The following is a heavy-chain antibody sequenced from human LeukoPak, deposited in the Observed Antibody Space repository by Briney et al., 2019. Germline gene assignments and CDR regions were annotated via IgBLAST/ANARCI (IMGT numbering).Heavy chain of an antibody. J-gene: IGHJ6*02. Sequence: PSETLSLTCTVSGDSTNNFHWSWIRQPPGKGLEWIGHIFHSGGSKYNPSLKSRATILTDMSKNVLSLELTSVTAADTAVYYCARLLPSAFYHGMDVWGQGTTVTVSS. D-gene: IGHD3-16*01. CDR1: GDSTNNFH. CDR3: ARLLPSAFYHGMDV. CDR2: IFHSGGS. V-gene: IGHV4-59*01.